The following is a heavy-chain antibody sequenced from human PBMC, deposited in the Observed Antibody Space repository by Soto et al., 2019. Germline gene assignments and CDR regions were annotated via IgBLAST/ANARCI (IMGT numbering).Heavy chain of an antibody. V-gene: IGHV3-13*01. CDR3: ASYPIGYCSGGTCQRDV. CDR1: GFTFSTYD. CDR2: IGSAGDT. D-gene: IGHD2-15*01. Sequence: GESLKISCAASGFTFSTYDMHWVRQASGKGLEWVSAIGSAGDTYYPASVKGRFTISRENGRNSLFLQMNSLRVEDTAVYYCASYPIGYCSGGTCQRDVWGQGTTVTVSS. J-gene: IGHJ6*02.